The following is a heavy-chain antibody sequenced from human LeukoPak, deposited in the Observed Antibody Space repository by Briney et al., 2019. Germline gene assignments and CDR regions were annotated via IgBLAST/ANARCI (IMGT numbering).Heavy chain of an antibody. J-gene: IGHJ4*02. D-gene: IGHD3-3*01. CDR2: IWYDGSNK. V-gene: IGHV3-30*19. Sequence: GGSLRLSCAASGFTFSSYGMHWVRRAPGKGLEWVAVIWYDGSNKYYADSVKGRFTISRDNSKNTLYLQMNRLRAEDTAVYYCARDRFKFDYWGQGTLVTVSS. CDR3: ARDRFKFDY. CDR1: GFTFSSYG.